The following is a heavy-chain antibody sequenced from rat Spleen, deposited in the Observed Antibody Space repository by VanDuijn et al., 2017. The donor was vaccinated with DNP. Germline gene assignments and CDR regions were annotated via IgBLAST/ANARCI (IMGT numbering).Heavy chain of an antibody. Sequence: EVQLVESGGGLVQPGRSMKLSCATSGFTFSNFPMAWVRQAPTKGLEWVATISTSGSSTYYRDSVKGRFTISRDNAKSSLYLQMNSLKSEDTATYYCAREEVFAYWGQGTLVTVSS. CDR1: GFTFSNFP. D-gene: IGHD1-11*01. V-gene: IGHV5-46*01. CDR2: ISTSGSST. CDR3: AREEVFAY. J-gene: IGHJ3*01.